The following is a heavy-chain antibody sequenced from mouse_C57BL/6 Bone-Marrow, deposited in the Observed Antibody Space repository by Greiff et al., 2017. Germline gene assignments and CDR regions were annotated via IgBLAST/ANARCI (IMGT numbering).Heavy chain of an antibody. CDR1: GFTFSNYW. D-gene: IGHD1-1*01. CDR3: TASNYYGSSYWYFDV. Sequence: EVQLVESGGGLVQPGGSMKLSCVASGFTFSNYWMNWVRQSPEKGLEWVAQIRLKSDNYATHYAESVKGRFTISRDDSKSSVYLQMNNLRAEDTGIYYCTASNYYGSSYWYFDVWGTGTTVTVSS. J-gene: IGHJ1*03. CDR2: IRLKSDNYAT. V-gene: IGHV6-3*01.